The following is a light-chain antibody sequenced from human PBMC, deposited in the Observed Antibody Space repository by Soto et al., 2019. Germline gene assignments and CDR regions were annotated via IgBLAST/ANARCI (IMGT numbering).Light chain of an antibody. J-gene: IGLJ2*01. CDR1: SSDVGGYNY. Sequence: QSVLTQPASVSGSPGQSITISCTGTSSDVGGYNYVSWHQQHPGKAPKLMIYELNKRPSGVSNRFSGSKSDNTASLTISGLQAEDEADYYCSSFTTTTLVVFGGGTKLTVL. V-gene: IGLV2-14*01. CDR2: ELN. CDR3: SSFTTTTLVV.